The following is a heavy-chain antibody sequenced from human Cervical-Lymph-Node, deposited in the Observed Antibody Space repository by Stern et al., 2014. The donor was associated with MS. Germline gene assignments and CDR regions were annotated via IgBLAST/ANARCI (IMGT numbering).Heavy chain of an antibody. V-gene: IGHV1-69*01. CDR3: ARGELKEGLVRGMDV. CDR1: GGTFSSNA. Sequence: VQLVQSGAEVEKPGSSVKVSCKASGGTFSSNAISWVRQAPGQGLEWMGGTIPIFGTANYAEKFQGRVTITADESTSTAYMELSSLRSEDTAVYYCARGELKEGLVRGMDVWGQGTTVTVSS. J-gene: IGHJ6*02. CDR2: TIPIFGTA. D-gene: IGHD1-26*01.